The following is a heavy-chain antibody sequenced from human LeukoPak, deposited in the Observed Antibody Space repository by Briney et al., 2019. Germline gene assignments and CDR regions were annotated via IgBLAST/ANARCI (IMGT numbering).Heavy chain of an antibody. CDR1: GFTFSSYS. D-gene: IGHD6-19*01. V-gene: IGHV3-21*01. CDR2: ICSSSTYI. Sequence: AGGSLRLSCAASGFTFSSYSMNWVRQAPGKGLEWVSSICSSSTYIYYADSVKGRFTISRDNAKNSLYLQMNSLRAEDTAVYYCARGVKYSSGWPRPQDAFDIWGQGTMVTVSS. J-gene: IGHJ3*02. CDR3: ARGVKYSSGWPRPQDAFDI.